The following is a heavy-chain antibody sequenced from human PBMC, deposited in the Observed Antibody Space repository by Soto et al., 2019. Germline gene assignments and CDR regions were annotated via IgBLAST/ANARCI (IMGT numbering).Heavy chain of an antibody. CDR2: ISWNSGSI. Sequence: PGGSLRLSCAASGFSFDGYAMHWVRQAPGKGLEWVSGISWNSGSIGYADSVKGRFTISRDNAKNSLYLQMNSLRAEDTALYYCAKDSSRILWFGELRFDPWGQGTLVTVSS. CDR3: AKDSSRILWFGELRFDP. D-gene: IGHD3-10*01. CDR1: GFSFDGYA. J-gene: IGHJ5*02. V-gene: IGHV3-9*01.